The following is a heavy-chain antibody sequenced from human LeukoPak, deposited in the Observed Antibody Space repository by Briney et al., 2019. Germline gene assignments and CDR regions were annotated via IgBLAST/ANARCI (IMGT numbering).Heavy chain of an antibody. J-gene: IGHJ6*02. D-gene: IGHD3-22*01. V-gene: IGHV4-61*01. CDR2: IYYSGST. Sequence: SETLSLTCTVSGGSISSVSISSYYWSWIRQPPGKGLEWIGYIYYSGSTNYNPSLKSRVTISVDTSKNQFSLKLSSVTAADTAVYYCARDRYYYDCSGYTYYGMDVWGQGTTVTVSS. CDR1: GGSISSVSISSYY. CDR3: ARDRYYYDCSGYTYYGMDV.